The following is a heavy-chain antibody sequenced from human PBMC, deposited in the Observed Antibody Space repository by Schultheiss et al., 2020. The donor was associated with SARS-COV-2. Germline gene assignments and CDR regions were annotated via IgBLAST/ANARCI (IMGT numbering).Heavy chain of an antibody. D-gene: IGHD6-19*01. CDR3: ARSIAVAGYYYYGMDV. J-gene: IGHJ6*02. CDR2: IYYSGST. CDR1: GGSISSGGYY. Sequence: SETLSLTCAVSGGSISSGGYYWSWIRQHPGKGLEWIGYIYYSGSTYYNPSLKSRVTISVDRSKNQFSLKLSSVTAADTAVYYCARSIAVAGYYYYGMDVWGQGTTVTVSS. V-gene: IGHV4-31*11.